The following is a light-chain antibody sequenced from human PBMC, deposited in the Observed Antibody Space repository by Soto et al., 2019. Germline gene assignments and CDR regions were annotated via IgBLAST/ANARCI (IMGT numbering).Light chain of an antibody. J-gene: IGLJ2*01. CDR1: SSNIGTNT. CDR3: AAWDGSLNVVL. Sequence: QSALTQPPSASGTPGQRVTISCSGSSSNIGTNTVNWYQQFPRSAPKLLMYSSNQRPSGVPDRFSGSKSGTSASLAISGLPSEDEADYYCAAWDGSLNVVLLGGGTKLTVL. V-gene: IGLV1-44*01. CDR2: SSN.